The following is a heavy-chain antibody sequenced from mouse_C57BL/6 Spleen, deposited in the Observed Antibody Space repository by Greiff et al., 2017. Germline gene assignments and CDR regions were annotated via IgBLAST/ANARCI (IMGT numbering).Heavy chain of an antibody. V-gene: IGHV1-19*01. CDR1: GYTFTDYY. J-gene: IGHJ2*01. CDR3: ARGGLRQGFDY. CDR2: INPYNGGT. Sequence: EVKLQESGPVLVKPGASVKMSCKASGYTFTDYYMNWVKQSHGKSLEWIGVINPYNGGTSYNQKFKGKATLTVDKSSSTAYMELNSLTSEDSAVYYCARGGLRQGFDYWGQGTTLTVSS. D-gene: IGHD2-4*01.